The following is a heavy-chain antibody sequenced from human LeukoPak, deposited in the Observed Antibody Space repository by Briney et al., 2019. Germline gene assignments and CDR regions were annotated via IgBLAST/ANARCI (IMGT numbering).Heavy chain of an antibody. CDR3: ASVFVAAAGTLYYFDY. J-gene: IGHJ4*02. D-gene: IGHD6-13*01. V-gene: IGHV1-69*06. Sequence: ASVKVSCKASGGTFSSYAISWVRQAPGQGLEWMGGIIPIFGTANYAQKFQGRVTITADKSTSTAYMELSSLRSEDTAVYYCASVFVAAAGTLYYFDYWGQGTLVTVSS. CDR1: GGTFSSYA. CDR2: IIPIFGTA.